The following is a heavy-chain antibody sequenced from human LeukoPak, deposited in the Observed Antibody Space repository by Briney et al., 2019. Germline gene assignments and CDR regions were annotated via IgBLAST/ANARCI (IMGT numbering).Heavy chain of an antibody. Sequence: SETLSLTCTVSGGSISSSSYYWGWIRQPPGKGLEWIGSIYYSGSTYYNPSLKSRVTISVDTSKNQFSLKLSSVTAADTAVYYCARYKLWPGYYFYYWGQGTLVTVSS. CDR1: GGSISSSSYY. V-gene: IGHV4-39*07. D-gene: IGHD3-10*01. J-gene: IGHJ4*02. CDR2: IYYSGST. CDR3: ARYKLWPGYYFYY.